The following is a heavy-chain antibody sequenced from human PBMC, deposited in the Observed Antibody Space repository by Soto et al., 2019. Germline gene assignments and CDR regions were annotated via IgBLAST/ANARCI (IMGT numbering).Heavy chain of an antibody. D-gene: IGHD3-16*01. Sequence: LSLTCTVSGGSISSYYWSWIRQPPGKGLEWIGYIYYSGSTNYNPSLKSRVTISVDTSKNRFSLKLSSVTAADTAVYYCAGLDYVWGSYRDYWGQGTLVTVSS. CDR1: GGSISSYY. V-gene: IGHV4-59*01. CDR2: IYYSGST. CDR3: AGLDYVWGSYRDY. J-gene: IGHJ4*02.